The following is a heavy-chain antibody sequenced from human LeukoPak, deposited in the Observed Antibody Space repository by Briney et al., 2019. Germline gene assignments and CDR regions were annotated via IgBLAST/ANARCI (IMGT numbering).Heavy chain of an antibody. CDR2: IYYSGST. J-gene: IGHJ6*02. CDR3: ARHVDPYYDILTGYPETYGMDV. Sequence: SETLSLTCTVSGGSISSYYWSWIRQPPGKGLEWIGYIYYSGSTNYNPSLKSRVTISLDPSKNQFSLKLSSVTAADTAVYYCARHVDPYYDILTGYPETYGMDVWGQGTTVTVSS. D-gene: IGHD3-9*01. V-gene: IGHV4-59*08. CDR1: GGSISSYY.